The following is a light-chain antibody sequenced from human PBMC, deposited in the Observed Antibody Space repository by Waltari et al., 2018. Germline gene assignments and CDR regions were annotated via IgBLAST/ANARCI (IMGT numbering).Light chain of an antibody. J-gene: IGKJ2*01. CDR1: QSISIW. CDR2: KAS. CDR3: QQYNSYPYT. V-gene: IGKV1-5*03. Sequence: DIQMTQSPSTLSASVGDRVTITCRASQSISIWFAWYQQKPGKAPKLLSYKASSLESGVPSRFSVSGSGTEFTLTISSLQPDDFATYYCQQYNSYPYTFGQGTKLEIK.